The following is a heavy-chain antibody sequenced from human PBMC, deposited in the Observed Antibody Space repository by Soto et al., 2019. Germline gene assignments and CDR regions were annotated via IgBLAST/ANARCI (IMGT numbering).Heavy chain of an antibody. J-gene: IGHJ2*01. Sequence: LQLQESGPGLVKPSETLSLTCTVSNGSISSRYYWGWLRQTPGKGLEWIASIYYLVSTYYSPSLESRVTISVDTSNNPCSLRLNSVTAADTAVYYCARTAVATHRYFDIWGRGTLVT. D-gene: IGHD6-19*01. CDR3: ARTAVATHRYFDI. CDR1: NGSISSRYY. CDR2: IYYLVST. V-gene: IGHV4-39*01.